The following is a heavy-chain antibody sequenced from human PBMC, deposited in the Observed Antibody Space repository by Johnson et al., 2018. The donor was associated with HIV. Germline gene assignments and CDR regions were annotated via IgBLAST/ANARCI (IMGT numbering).Heavy chain of an antibody. CDR3: ASLPLRYRSWDDI. D-gene: IGHD3-9*01. J-gene: IGHJ3*02. CDR2: IYSGGST. CDR1: GFTVSSNY. Sequence: VQLVESGGGLIQPGGSLRLSCAASGFTVSSNYMSWVRQAPGKGLEWVSVIYSGGSTYYADSVKGRFTISRDNSKNTLYLQMNSLRAEGTAVYYCASLPLRYRSWDDIWGQGTMVTVSS. V-gene: IGHV3-53*01.